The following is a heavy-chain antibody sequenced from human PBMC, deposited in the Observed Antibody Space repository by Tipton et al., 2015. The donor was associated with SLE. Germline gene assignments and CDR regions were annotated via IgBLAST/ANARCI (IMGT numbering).Heavy chain of an antibody. CDR3: MRRGRWELSEDF. CDR2: INHRGGT. J-gene: IGHJ4*02. D-gene: IGHD1-26*01. Sequence: TLSLTCAVFGGSFSGNYWIWIRQTPGKGLEWIGEINHRGGTNLNPSLESRVSVSKDTSKNQFSLKLTSVTAADTAVYYCMRRGRWELSEDFWGQGALVTVSS. V-gene: IGHV4-34*01. CDR1: GGSFSGNY.